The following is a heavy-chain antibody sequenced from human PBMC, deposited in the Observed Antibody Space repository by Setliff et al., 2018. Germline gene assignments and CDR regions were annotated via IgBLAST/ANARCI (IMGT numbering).Heavy chain of an antibody. D-gene: IGHD3-10*01. CDR3: ARLRAPGSHGLDP. CDR2: ISYDGINK. V-gene: IGHV3-30*07. J-gene: IGHJ5*02. CDR1: GFTFNTYA. Sequence: GGSLRLSCAASGFTFNTYAMHWVRQAPGKGLEWLAVISYDGINKYYADSVRGRFTISRDNSKNSLYLQMNSLRADDTAVYYWARLRAPGSHGLDPWGQGTMVTVS.